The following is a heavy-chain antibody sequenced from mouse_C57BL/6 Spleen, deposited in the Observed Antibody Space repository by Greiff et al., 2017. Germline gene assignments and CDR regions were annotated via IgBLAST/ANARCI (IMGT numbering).Heavy chain of an antibody. D-gene: IGHD4-1*01. CDR1: GYTFTSYW. Sequence: VQLQQPGAELVKPGASVKLSCKASGYTFTSYWMHWVKQRPGQGLEWIGMIHPNSGSTNYNEKFKSKDTLTVDKSSSTAYMQLSRLTSEDAAVYYGGRLWDGGAWFAYWGQGTLVTGSA. CDR2: IHPNSGST. V-gene: IGHV1-64*01. CDR3: GRLWDGGAWFAY. J-gene: IGHJ3*01.